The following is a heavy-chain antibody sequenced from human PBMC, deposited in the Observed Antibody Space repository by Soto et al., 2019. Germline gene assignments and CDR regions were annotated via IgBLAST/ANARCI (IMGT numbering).Heavy chain of an antibody. CDR2: IYYSGST. D-gene: IGHD4-17*01. Sequence: LSLTCTVSGGSISSGDYYWSWIRQPPGKGLEWIGYIYYSGSTYYNPSLKSRVTISVDTSKSQFSLKLSSVTAADTAVYYCARDSHTVTTSRRYYYYGMDVWGQGTTVTVSS. V-gene: IGHV4-30-4*01. CDR1: GGSISSGDYY. CDR3: ARDSHTVTTSRRYYYYGMDV. J-gene: IGHJ6*02.